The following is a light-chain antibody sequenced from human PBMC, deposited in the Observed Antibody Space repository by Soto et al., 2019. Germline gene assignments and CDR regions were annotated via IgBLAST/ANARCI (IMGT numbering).Light chain of an antibody. V-gene: IGKV3-11*01. CDR1: QSVSSY. CDR3: QQRSNLPPIT. CDR2: DAS. J-gene: IGKJ5*01. Sequence: EIVLTQYPATLSLSQSDRATLSCRTSQSVSSYLAWYQQKPGQAPRLLIYDASNRATGIPARFSGSGSGTDFTLTISSLEPEDFAVYYCQQRSNLPPITFGQGTRLEIK.